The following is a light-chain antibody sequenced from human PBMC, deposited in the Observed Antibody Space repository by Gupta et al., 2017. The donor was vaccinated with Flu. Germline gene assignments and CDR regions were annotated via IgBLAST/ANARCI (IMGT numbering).Light chain of an antibody. J-gene: IGLJ3*02. CDR3: YYYAGSSTSGV. CDR2: EVS. V-gene: IGLV2-23*02. CDR1: SSDVGGYNL. Sequence: MTISCTGTSSDVGGYNLVSWYQQHQGQAPKRMIYEVSKRPSGVSKRFSGSKAGNTGYPTIPGLQAEDEAEDYYYYYAGSSTSGVFGGGTKLTVL.